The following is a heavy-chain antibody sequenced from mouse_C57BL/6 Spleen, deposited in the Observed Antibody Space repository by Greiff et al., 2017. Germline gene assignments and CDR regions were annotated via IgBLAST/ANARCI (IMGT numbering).Heavy chain of an antibody. CDR1: GYTFTSYT. J-gene: IGHJ2*01. V-gene: IGHV1-4*01. D-gene: IGHD2-4*01. Sequence: QVQLQQSGAELARPGASVKMSCKASGYTFTSYTMHWVKQRPGQGLEWIGYINPSSGYTKYNQKFKDKATLTADKSSSTAYMQLSSLTSEDSAVYYCAKGDYDYYDFDYWGQGTTLTVSS. CDR2: INPSSGYT. CDR3: AKGDYDYYDFDY.